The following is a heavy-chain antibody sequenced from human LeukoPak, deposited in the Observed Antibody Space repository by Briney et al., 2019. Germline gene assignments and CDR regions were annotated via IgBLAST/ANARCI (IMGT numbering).Heavy chain of an antibody. V-gene: IGHV3-48*03. J-gene: IGHJ2*01. CDR2: ISSSGSTI. CDR3: AREVTGTSSWYFDL. D-gene: IGHD1-7*01. CDR1: GFTFSSYE. Sequence: GGSLRLSCAASGFTFSSYEMNWVRQAPGKGLEWVSYISSSGSTIYYADSVKGRFTISRDNANNSLYLQMDSLRAEDTAVYYCAREVTGTSSWYFDLWGRGTLVTVSS.